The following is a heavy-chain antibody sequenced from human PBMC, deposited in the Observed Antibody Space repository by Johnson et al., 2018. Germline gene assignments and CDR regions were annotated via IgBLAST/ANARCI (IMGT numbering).Heavy chain of an antibody. D-gene: IGHD3-16*01. Sequence: QLVESGPEVKKPGTSVKVSCKASGFTFSSTAMQWVRQARGQRPEWIGWIVLDRGKTNYAQKLQGRMTISRDMSTRTAYMGLSSLRYEDRDVYYCAAARDYGGGSQRQWAFHIWGQGTMVTVSS. V-gene: IGHV1-58*02. J-gene: IGHJ3*02. CDR3: AAARDYGGGSQRQWAFHI. CDR1: GFTFSSTA. CDR2: IVLDRGKT.